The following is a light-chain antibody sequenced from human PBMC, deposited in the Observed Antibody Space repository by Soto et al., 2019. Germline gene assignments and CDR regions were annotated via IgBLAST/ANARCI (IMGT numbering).Light chain of an antibody. CDR3: QQYDNLPLT. CDR2: DAS. Sequence: DIQMTQSPSSLSASVGDRVTITCQASQDISNYLNWYQQKPGKAPKILIYDASNLETGVPSRLSGIGSGKDFTFTISRLQPEERATYEGQQYDNLPLTFGGGTKVDIK. V-gene: IGKV1-33*01. CDR1: QDISNY. J-gene: IGKJ4*01.